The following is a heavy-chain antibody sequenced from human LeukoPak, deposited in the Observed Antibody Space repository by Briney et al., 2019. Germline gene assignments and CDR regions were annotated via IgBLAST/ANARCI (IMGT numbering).Heavy chain of an antibody. CDR2: INPTGTGT. CDR1: GYTFITNW. CDR3: ARDNSVGDIAWWFDP. V-gene: IGHV1-46*01. D-gene: IGHD3-10*01. Sequence: GASVKVSCKASGYTFITNWMHWVRQAPGQGLEWIGLINPTGTGTLYAQKFQGRVTMTRDMSTSTDYMELSSLRSEDTAVYYCARDNSVGDIAWWFDPWGQGTLVTVSS. J-gene: IGHJ5*02.